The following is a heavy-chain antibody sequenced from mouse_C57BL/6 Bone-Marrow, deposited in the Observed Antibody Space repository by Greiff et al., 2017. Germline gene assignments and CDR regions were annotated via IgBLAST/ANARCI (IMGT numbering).Heavy chain of an antibody. V-gene: IGHV1-55*01. CDR3: ARPTVVAPFDS. CDR1: GYTFTSYW. D-gene: IGHD1-1*01. Sequence: QVQLQQPGAELVKPGASVKMSCKASGYTFTSYWITWVKQRPGQGLEWIGDIYPGSGSTNYNEKFKSKATLTVDKSSSTAYMQLSSLTSEDSAVYSCARPTVVAPFDSWGQGTTLTVSS. CDR2: IYPGSGST. J-gene: IGHJ2*01.